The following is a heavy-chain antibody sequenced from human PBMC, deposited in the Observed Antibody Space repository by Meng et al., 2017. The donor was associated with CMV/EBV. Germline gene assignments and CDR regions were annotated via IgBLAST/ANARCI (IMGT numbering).Heavy chain of an antibody. CDR1: GGSISSSSDC. J-gene: IGHJ4*02. D-gene: IGHD3-22*01. Sequence: PETLSPTSIVSGGSISSSSDCWGWIRQPPGKGLEWIGRICYSGSTYYNPSLKSRVTISVDTSKNQCSLKLSSVTAADTAVYCCARQRGGYYSPLDYWGQGTLVTVSS. CDR3: ARQRGGYYSPLDY. CDR2: ICYSGST. V-gene: IGHV4-39*01.